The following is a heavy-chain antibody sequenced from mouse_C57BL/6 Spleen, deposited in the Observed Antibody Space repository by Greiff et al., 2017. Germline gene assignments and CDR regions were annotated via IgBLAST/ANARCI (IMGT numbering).Heavy chain of an antibody. J-gene: IGHJ4*01. V-gene: IGHV1-53*01. CDR1: GYTFTSYW. Sequence: QVQLQQSGTELVKPGASVKLSCKASGYTFTSYWMHWVKQRPGQGLEWIGNINPSNGGTNYNEKFKSKATLTVDKSSSTAYMQLSSLTSEDSAVYYCARSLSTVDAMDYWGQGTSVTVSS. D-gene: IGHD1-1*01. CDR2: INPSNGGT. CDR3: ARSLSTVDAMDY.